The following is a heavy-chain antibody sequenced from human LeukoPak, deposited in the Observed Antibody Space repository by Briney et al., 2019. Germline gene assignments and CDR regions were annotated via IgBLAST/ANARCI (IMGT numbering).Heavy chain of an antibody. V-gene: IGHV1-2*04. D-gene: IGHD6-13*01. J-gene: IGHJ4*02. Sequence: ASVTVSFTASGYTFTGYYMHWVRQAPGQGLEWMGWINPNSGGTNYAQKFQGWVTMTRDTSISTAYMELSRLRSDDTAVYYCARVNGYSSSWYDYWGQGTLVTVSS. CDR3: ARVNGYSSSWYDY. CDR1: GYTFTGYY. CDR2: INPNSGGT.